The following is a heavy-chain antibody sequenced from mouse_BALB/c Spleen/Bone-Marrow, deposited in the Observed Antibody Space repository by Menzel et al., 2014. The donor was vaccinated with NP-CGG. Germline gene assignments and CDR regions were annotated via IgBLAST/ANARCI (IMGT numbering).Heavy chain of an antibody. J-gene: IGHJ2*01. CDR1: GYSITSGYY. CDR2: ISYDGSN. D-gene: IGHD2-2*01. CDR3: AIGYDFFDY. V-gene: IGHV3-6*02. Sequence: EVKLMESGPGLVQPSQSLSLTCSVTGYSITSGYYCNWIRQFPGNKLEWMGYISYDGSNNYKPSLNNRISITRDTSKNQFFLKLNSVTTEDKASDYCAIGYDFFDYWGQGTTLTVSS.